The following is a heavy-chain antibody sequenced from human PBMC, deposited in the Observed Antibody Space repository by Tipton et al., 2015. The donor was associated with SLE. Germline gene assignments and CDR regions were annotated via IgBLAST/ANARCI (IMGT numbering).Heavy chain of an antibody. CDR1: GGSISSHS. Sequence: TLSLTCTVSGGSISSHSWSWIRQPPGKGLEWIGYISYSGSTKYNPSLKSRVTISVDTSKNQFSLKLSSVTAADTAVYYCAPHPVVVTEWFDPWGQGTLVTVSS. V-gene: IGHV4-59*11. D-gene: IGHD2-21*02. CDR3: APHPVVVTEWFDP. J-gene: IGHJ5*02. CDR2: ISYSGST.